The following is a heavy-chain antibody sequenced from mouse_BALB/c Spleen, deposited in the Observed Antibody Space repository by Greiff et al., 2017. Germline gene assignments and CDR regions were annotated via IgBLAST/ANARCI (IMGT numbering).Heavy chain of an antibody. J-gene: IGHJ2*01. V-gene: IGHV1-62-2*01. CDR3: ARHGVITTVVEGYYFDY. CDR2: FYPGSGSI. Sequence: VKLQESGAELVKPGASVKLSCKASGYTFTEYIIHWVKQRSGQGLEWIGWFYPGSGSIKYNEKFKDKATLTADKSSSTVYMELSRLTSEDSAVYFCARHGVITTVVEGYYFDYWGQGTTLTVSS. D-gene: IGHD1-1*01. CDR1: GYTFTEYI.